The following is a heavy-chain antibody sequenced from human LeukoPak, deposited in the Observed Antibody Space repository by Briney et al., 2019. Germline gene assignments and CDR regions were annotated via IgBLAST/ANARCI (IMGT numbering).Heavy chain of an antibody. V-gene: IGHV4-34*01. CDR3: ARDVVPRDYSDTLNAYDL. D-gene: IGHD4-17*01. CDR1: GGSLSGYY. CDR2: IHHDGRT. Sequence: PSETLSLTCAVSGGSLSGYYWSWIRQSPGKGLEWMGDIHHDGRTKYKSSFKSRITIFLVSSKNEVSLRLSPVTPADTALYFCARDVVPRDYSDTLNAYDLWGQGTMVTVS. J-gene: IGHJ3*01.